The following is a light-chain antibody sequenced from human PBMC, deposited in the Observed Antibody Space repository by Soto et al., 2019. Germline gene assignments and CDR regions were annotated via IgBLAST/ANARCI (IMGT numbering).Light chain of an antibody. CDR3: QQDDSYPYP. CDR1: QSISKW. Sequence: DILMTQSPSILSASVGDTVTITCRASQSISKWVAWYQQRAGKAPTALIVDASNSEKGVHSWFRGSRSGTEYTLIISGLQPEDFAKYYCQQDDSYPYPVGQGTKLEI. CDR2: DAS. V-gene: IGKV1-5*01. J-gene: IGKJ2*01.